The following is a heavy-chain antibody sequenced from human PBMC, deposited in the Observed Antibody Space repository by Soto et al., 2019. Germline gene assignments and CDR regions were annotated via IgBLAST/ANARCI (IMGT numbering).Heavy chain of an antibody. V-gene: IGHV4-30-4*02. CDR1: GGTINSGDYF. Sequence: PSETLSLTCSVSGGTINSGDYFWSWIRQPPGKGLEWIGSIFYTGSTYYSPSLKSRASMSMDTSKNLFSLRSEDTAVYYCAFGGYSYGYHWFDPWGQGTLVTVSS. CDR2: IFYTGST. J-gene: IGHJ5*02. D-gene: IGHD5-18*01. CDR3: AFGGYSYGYHWFDP.